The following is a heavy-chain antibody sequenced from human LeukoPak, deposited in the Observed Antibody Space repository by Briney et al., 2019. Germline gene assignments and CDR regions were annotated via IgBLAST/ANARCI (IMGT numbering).Heavy chain of an antibody. CDR3: ARGGMRYSGSYYGY. D-gene: IGHD1-26*01. CDR1: GFTVSSNY. Sequence: GGSLRLSCAASGFTVSSNYMSWVRQAPGKGLEWVSVIYSGGSTYYADSVKGRFTISRDNSKNTLYLQMNSLRAEDTAVYYCARGGMRYSGSYYGYWGQGTLVTVSS. CDR2: IYSGGST. J-gene: IGHJ4*02. V-gene: IGHV3-53*01.